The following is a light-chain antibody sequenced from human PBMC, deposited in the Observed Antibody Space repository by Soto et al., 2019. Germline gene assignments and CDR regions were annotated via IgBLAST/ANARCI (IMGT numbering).Light chain of an antibody. CDR2: AAS. CDR1: QGISNY. V-gene: IGKV1-27*01. J-gene: IGKJ5*01. Sequence: DIQMTQSPASLSASVGDRVTITCRASQGISNYLAWSQQKPGKVPKLLIYAASTLQSGVPSRFSGSGSGTDFTLTITLLQPEDVATYYCQKYSSVITFGQGTRLEIK. CDR3: QKYSSVIT.